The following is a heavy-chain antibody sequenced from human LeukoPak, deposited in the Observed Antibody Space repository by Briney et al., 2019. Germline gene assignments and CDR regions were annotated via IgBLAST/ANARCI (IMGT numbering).Heavy chain of an antibody. CDR3: ARVLGSSRTYAFDI. CDR2: INPNSGGT. D-gene: IGHD6-6*01. V-gene: IGHV1-2*02. CDR1: GYTFTGYY. Sequence: ASVKVSCKASGYTFTGYYMHWVRQAPGQGLEWMGWINPNSGGTNYAQKFQGRVTMTRDTSISTAYMELSRLRSDDTAVYYRARVLGSSRTYAFDIWGQGTMVTVSS. J-gene: IGHJ3*02.